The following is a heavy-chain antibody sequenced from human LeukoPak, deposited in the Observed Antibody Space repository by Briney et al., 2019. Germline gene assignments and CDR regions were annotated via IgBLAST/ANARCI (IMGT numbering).Heavy chain of an antibody. CDR2: VYYSGST. CDR1: GGSISSYF. D-gene: IGHD1-26*01. CDR3: ARVERSGKYYFDY. J-gene: IGHJ4*02. Sequence: PSETLSLTCTVSGGSISSYFWSWIRQPPGKGLEWIGYVYYSGSTNYNPSLKGRVTISVDTSKKQFSLKLISVTAADTALYYCARVERSGKYYFDYWGQGRLVTVSS. V-gene: IGHV4-59*12.